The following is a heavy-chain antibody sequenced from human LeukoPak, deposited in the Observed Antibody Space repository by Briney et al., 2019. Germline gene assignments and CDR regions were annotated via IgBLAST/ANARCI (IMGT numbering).Heavy chain of an antibody. CDR1: GGSISSYY. CDR2: IYYSGST. J-gene: IGHJ3*02. Sequence: PSQTLSLTCIVSGGSISSYYWNWIRQPPGKGLEWIGYIYYSGSTKYNPSLKSRVTISVDKSKNQFSLKLRSVTAADTAVYYCARSNWGLVAFDIWGQGTMVTVSS. V-gene: IGHV4-59*01. D-gene: IGHD7-27*01. CDR3: ARSNWGLVAFDI.